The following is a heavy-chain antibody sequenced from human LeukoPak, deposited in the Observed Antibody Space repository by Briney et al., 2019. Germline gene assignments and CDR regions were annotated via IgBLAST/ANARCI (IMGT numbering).Heavy chain of an antibody. V-gene: IGHV3-23*01. CDR2: ISGSGGST. CDR1: GFTFSSYG. J-gene: IGHJ4*02. CDR3: ATQVAVAGTDY. D-gene: IGHD6-19*01. Sequence: GGSLRLSCAASGFTFSSYGMSWVRQAPGKGLEWVSAISGSGGSTYYADSVKGRFTISRDNSKNTLYLQMNSLRAEDTAVYYCATQVAVAGTDYWGQGIRVTVSS.